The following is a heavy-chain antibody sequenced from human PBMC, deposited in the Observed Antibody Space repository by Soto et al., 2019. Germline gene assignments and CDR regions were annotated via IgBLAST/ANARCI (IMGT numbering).Heavy chain of an antibody. CDR3: ASNPPPRESFDY. J-gene: IGHJ4*02. Sequence: PSETLSLTCTVSGGSISSGDYYWSWIRQPPGKGLEWIGYIYYSGSTYYNPSLKSRVTISVDTSKNQFSLKLSSVTAADTAVYYCASNPPPRESFDYWGQGTLVTVSS. V-gene: IGHV4-30-4*01. CDR2: IYYSGST. CDR1: GGSISSGDYY.